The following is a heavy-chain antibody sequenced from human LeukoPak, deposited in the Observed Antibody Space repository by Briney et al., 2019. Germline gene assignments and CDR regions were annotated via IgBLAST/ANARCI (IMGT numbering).Heavy chain of an antibody. D-gene: IGHD3-9*01. CDR1: GYTFTSYY. Sequence: GASVKVSCKASGYTFTSYYMHWVRQAPGQGLEWMGIINPSGGSTSYAQKFQGRVTMTRDTSTSTVYMELSSLRSEDTAVYYCARESRHYDILTGYTPTPLDYWGQGTLVTVSS. V-gene: IGHV1-46*01. J-gene: IGHJ4*02. CDR2: INPSGGST. CDR3: ARESRHYDILTGYTPTPLDY.